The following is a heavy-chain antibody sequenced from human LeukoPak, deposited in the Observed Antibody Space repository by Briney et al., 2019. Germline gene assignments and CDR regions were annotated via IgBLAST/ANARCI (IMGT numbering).Heavy chain of an antibody. CDR3: ARERKGSSGWYLSNDY. Sequence: GASVNVSCNVSGYTLTYLSMHWVRQAPGKGLEWMGGFDPEDGETIYAQKFQGRVTMTEDTSTDTAYMELSSLRSEDTAVYYCARERKGSSGWYLSNDYWGQGTLVTVSS. CDR2: FDPEDGET. CDR1: GYTLTYLS. J-gene: IGHJ4*02. D-gene: IGHD6-19*01. V-gene: IGHV1-24*01.